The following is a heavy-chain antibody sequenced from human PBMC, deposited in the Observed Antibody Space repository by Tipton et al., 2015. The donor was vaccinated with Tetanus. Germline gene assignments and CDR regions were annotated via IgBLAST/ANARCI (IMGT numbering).Heavy chain of an antibody. V-gene: IGHV3-23*01. J-gene: IGHJ4*02. CDR3: ARGPIDDFLGSRIYFDS. CDR2: IRNRGDAT. CDR1: GFTLGNYA. D-gene: IGHD7-27*01. Sequence: SLRLSCAASGFTLGNYAMSWVRQAPGKGLEWVSSIRNRGDATYYADSVKGRFTISRDSSESTLYLQMNSLRPEDTAVYFCARGPIDDFLGSRIYFDSWGPGTLVTVSS.